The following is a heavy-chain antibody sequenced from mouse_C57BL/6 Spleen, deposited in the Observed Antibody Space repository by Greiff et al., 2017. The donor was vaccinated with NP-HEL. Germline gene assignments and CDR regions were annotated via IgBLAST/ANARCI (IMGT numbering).Heavy chain of an antibody. CDR3: ERGIYYGSSYLWYFDV. D-gene: IGHD1-1*01. J-gene: IGHJ1*03. CDR2: FHPYNDDT. CDR1: GYTFTTYP. V-gene: IGHV1-47*01. Sequence: QVQLQQSGAELVKPGASVKMSCKASGYTFTTYPIEWMKQNHGKSLEWIGNFHPYNDDTKYNEKFKGKATLTVEKSSSTVYLELSRLTSDDSAVYYCERGIYYGSSYLWYFDVWGTGTTVTVSS.